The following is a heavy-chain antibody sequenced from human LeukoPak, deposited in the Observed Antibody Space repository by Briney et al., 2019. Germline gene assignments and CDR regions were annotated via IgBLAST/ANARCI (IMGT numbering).Heavy chain of an antibody. D-gene: IGHD2-2*01. CDR3: ARVTVVVPPTQIWFDP. Sequence: GSVKVSLKASGYTFTSYDINWVRQATGQGLEWMGWISPNSGNTGYAQKFQGRVTITRNTSISTAYMELSSLRSEDTAVYYCARVTVVVPPTQIWFDPWGQGTLVTRSS. J-gene: IGHJ5*02. CDR1: GYTFTSYD. V-gene: IGHV1-8*03. CDR2: ISPNSGNT.